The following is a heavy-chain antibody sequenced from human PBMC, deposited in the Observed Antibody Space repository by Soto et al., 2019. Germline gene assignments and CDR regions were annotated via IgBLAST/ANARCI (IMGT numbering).Heavy chain of an antibody. V-gene: IGHV3-23*01. Sequence: PGGSLRLSCVVSGITFWSRAMSWVRQAPGEGLEWVSTITDSGGDTKYADSVRGRFTISRDNSKYTLYLQMTSLRAEDSAVYCCARGSKESYPGSRIFDFWGRGTLVTVSS. J-gene: IGHJ4*02. D-gene: IGHD3-10*01. CDR2: ITDSGGDT. CDR1: GITFWSRA. CDR3: ARGSKESYPGSRIFDF.